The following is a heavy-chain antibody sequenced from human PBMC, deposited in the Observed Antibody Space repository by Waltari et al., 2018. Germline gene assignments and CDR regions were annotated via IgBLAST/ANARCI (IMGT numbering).Heavy chain of an antibody. CDR1: GGTFSSYA. CDR3: ASLARRVGATGYYYYYMDV. CDR2: IIPIFGTA. D-gene: IGHD1-26*01. V-gene: IGHV1-69*05. J-gene: IGHJ6*03. Sequence: QVQLVQSGAEVKKPGSSVKVSCKASGGTFSSYAISWVRQAPGQGLEWMGGIIPIFGTANYEQKFKGRVTITTDESTSTAYMELSSLRSEDTAVYYCASLARRVGATGYYYYYMDVWGKGTTVTVSS.